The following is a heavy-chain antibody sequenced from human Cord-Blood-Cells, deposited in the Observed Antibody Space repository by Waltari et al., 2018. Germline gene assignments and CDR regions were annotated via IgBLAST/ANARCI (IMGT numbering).Heavy chain of an antibody. Sequence: EVQLVESGGGLVQPGGSLRLSCAASGFTFSSYWMHGVRQAPGKGLVWVSRINRDGGSTSYADSVKGRFTISRDNAKNTLYLQMNSLRAEDTAVYYCARAFEYSSSSHYWGQGTLVTVSS. D-gene: IGHD6-6*01. J-gene: IGHJ4*02. V-gene: IGHV3-74*01. CDR2: INRDGGST. CDR3: ARAFEYSSSSHY. CDR1: GFTFSSYW.